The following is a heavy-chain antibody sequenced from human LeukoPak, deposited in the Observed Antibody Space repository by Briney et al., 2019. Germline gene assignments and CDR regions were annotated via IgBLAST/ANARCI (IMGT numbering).Heavy chain of an antibody. CDR2: FYSTEST. CDR3: ARGSGGHDYGSYYFDY. CDR1: GVSVTNGGYY. J-gene: IGHJ4*02. Sequence: SETLSLTCTVSGVSVTNGGYYWTWIRQLPGRGLEWIGFFYSTESTYYNPSLKSRVTISLDSSKNQFSLRLTSTTAADTAVYSCARGSGGHDYGSYYFDYWGQGTLATVSS. D-gene: IGHD4/OR15-4a*01. V-gene: IGHV4-31*03.